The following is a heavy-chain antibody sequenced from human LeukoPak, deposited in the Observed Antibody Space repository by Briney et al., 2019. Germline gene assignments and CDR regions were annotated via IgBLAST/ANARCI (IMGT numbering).Heavy chain of an antibody. CDR1: GGSISSGGYY. D-gene: IGHD3-22*01. CDR3: ARPYYYDSRIDP. CDR2: MYYSGST. V-gene: IGHV4-30-4*01. J-gene: IGHJ5*02. Sequence: SQTLSLTCTVSGGSISSGGYYWGWVPPPPRKGPGGVAYMYYSGSTYYNPSLKSRVTMSADTSKNQLSLKLSSVTAADTAVYYCARPYYYDSRIDPRGQGILVTVSS.